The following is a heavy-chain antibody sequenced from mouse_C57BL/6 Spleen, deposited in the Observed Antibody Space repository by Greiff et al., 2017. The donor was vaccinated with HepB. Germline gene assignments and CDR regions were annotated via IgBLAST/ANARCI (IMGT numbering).Heavy chain of an antibody. V-gene: IGHV1-54*01. J-gene: IGHJ1*03. D-gene: IGHD1-1*01. Sequence: QVQLKQSGAELVRPGTSVKVSCKASGYAFTNYLIEWVKQRPGQGLEWIGVINPGSGGTNYNEKFKGKATLTADKSSSTAYMQLSSLTSEDSAVYFCARGSPYYGSSYVGWDFDVWGTGTTVTVSS. CDR3: ARGSPYYGSSYVGWDFDV. CDR2: INPGSGGT. CDR1: GYAFTNYL.